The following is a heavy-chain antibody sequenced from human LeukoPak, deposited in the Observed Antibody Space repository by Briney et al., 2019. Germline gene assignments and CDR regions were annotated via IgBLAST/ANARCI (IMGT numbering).Heavy chain of an antibody. CDR3: ARGGVTMVRGVIITKWFDP. V-gene: IGHV4-34*01. D-gene: IGHD3-10*01. Sequence: PSETLSLTCAVYGGSFSGYYWSWIRQPPGKGLEWIGEINHSGSTNYNPSLKSRVTISVDTSKNQFSLKLSSVTAADTAVYYCARGGVTMVRGVIITKWFDPWGQGTLVTVSS. CDR2: INHSGST. J-gene: IGHJ5*02. CDR1: GGSFSGYY.